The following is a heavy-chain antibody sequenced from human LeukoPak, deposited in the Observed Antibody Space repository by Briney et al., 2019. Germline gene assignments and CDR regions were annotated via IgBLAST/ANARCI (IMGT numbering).Heavy chain of an antibody. D-gene: IGHD1-1*01. CDR2: INPNSGGT. J-gene: IGHJ3*01. CDR3: ARERFAGWNDVAE. V-gene: IGHV1-2*02. Sequence: ASVKVSCKASGYTFTGYYMHWVRQAPGQGLEWMGWINPNSGGTNYAQKFQGRVTMTRDTSISTAYMELSRLRSDDTAVYYCARERFAGWNDVAEWGQGTMVTVSS. CDR1: GYTFTGYY.